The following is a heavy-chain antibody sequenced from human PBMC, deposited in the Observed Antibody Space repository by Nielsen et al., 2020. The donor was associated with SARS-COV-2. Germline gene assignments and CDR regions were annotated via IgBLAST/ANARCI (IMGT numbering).Heavy chain of an antibody. CDR2: INPYSGGT. CDR3: ARGAAIQWGGYYFDY. CDR1: GFAFNIYY. D-gene: IGHD2-2*02. J-gene: IGHJ4*02. V-gene: IGHV1-2*06. Sequence: ASVKVSCKASGFAFNIYYYQWVRQAPGQGLEWMGRINPYSGGTNYAQKFQGTVTMTRDASISTVYMELSTLRSDDTAVYYCARGAAIQWGGYYFDYWGQGTLVTVSS.